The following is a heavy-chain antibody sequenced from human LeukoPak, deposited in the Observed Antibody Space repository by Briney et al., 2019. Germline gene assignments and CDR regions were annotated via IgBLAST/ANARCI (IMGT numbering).Heavy chain of an antibody. V-gene: IGHV5-51*01. CDR3: ARGAGSSWWGFDP. CDR1: GYSFTSYW. D-gene: IGHD6-13*01. CDR2: ISPGDSET. J-gene: IGHJ5*02. Sequence: GESLKISCKVSGYSFTSYWIGWVRQMPGKGLEWMGIISPGDSETRYSPSFQGQVTISADKAISTAYLQWSSLKASDTAMYYCARGAGSSWWGFDPWGQGTLVTVSS.